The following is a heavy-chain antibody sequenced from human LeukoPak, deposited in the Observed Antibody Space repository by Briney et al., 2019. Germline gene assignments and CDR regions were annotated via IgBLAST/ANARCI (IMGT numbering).Heavy chain of an antibody. V-gene: IGHV3-33*06. CDR3: AKDRVPKEHFYFMDV. Sequence: GGSLRLSCEASGFELSVYGMHWVRQAPGRGLEWVSVIWYDGRNTYYSDSVKGRFTISRDTSNGTLFLHMSNVRTEDTATYYRAKDRVPKEHFYFMDVWGRGTLVTVSS. J-gene: IGHJ6*04. CDR2: IWYDGRNT. CDR1: GFELSVYG.